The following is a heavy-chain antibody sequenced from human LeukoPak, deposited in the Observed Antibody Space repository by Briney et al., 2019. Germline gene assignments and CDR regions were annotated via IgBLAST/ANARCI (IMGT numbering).Heavy chain of an antibody. CDR2: IWYDGSNE. V-gene: IGHV3-33*06. Sequence: GGSLRLSCAASGFTFRSYGMHWVRQAPGKGLEWVALIWYDGSNEAYADSVEGRFTISRDNSQNMLYLQMDSLRADDTAVYYCAKDLFAGQTYNYHGGFWGQGTRVTVSS. J-gene: IGHJ4*02. D-gene: IGHD1-1*01. CDR1: GFTFRSYG. CDR3: AKDLFAGQTYNYHGGF.